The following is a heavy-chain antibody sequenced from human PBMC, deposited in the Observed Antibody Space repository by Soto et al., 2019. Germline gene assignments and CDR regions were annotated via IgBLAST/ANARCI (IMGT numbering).Heavy chain of an antibody. D-gene: IGHD3-9*01. CDR2: IYWDDDK. J-gene: IGHJ4*02. CDR3: AHIHIDSARADFYY. CDR1: GFSLSTSGVG. V-gene: IGHV2-5*02. Sequence: QITLKESGPTLVKPTQTLTLTCTFSGFSLSTSGVGVGWIRQPPGKALEWLALIYWDDDKRYSPSLKSRLTITKDTSKIPVVLTITNTDPVDTATYYCAHIHIDSARADFYYGGQGTLVTVSS.